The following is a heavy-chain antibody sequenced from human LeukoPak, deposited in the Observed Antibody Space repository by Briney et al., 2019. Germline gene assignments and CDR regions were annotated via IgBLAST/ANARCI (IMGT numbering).Heavy chain of an antibody. CDR1: GFTFSSYG. D-gene: IGHD1-7*01. Sequence: GGSLRLSCAASGFTFSSYGMHWVRQAPGKGLEWVAVISYDGSNKYYADSVKGRFTISRDNSKNTLYLQMNSLRAEDTAVYYCANWNYGYYFDYWGRGTLVTVSS. CDR2: ISYDGSNK. CDR3: ANWNYGYYFDY. V-gene: IGHV3-30*18. J-gene: IGHJ4*02.